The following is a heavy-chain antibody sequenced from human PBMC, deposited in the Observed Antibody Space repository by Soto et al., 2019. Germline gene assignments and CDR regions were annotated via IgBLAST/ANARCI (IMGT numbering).Heavy chain of an antibody. CDR1: GYSFTSYW. CDR2: IYPGDSDT. V-gene: IGHV5-51*01. CDR3: ASSKTYYYDSSGSYYYYGMDV. J-gene: IGHJ6*02. Sequence: ESLKISCKGSGYSFTSYWIGWVRQMPGKDLEWMGIIYPGDSDTRYSPSFQGQVTISADKSISTAYLQWSSLKASDTAMYYCASSKTYYYDSSGSYYYYGMDVWGQGTTVTVS. D-gene: IGHD3-22*01.